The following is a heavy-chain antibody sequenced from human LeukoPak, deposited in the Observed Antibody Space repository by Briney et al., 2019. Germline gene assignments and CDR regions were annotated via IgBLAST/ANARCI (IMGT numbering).Heavy chain of an antibody. CDR2: VDPEDGET. CDR3: ARELRGAFDI. J-gene: IGHJ3*02. Sequence: GASVKVSCKASGYTFTDYYIHWVQQAPGKGLEWMGRVDPEDGETIYAEKFQGRVTITADTSTDTTYMELISLRSDDTAVYYCARELRGAFDIWGQGTMVTVSS. V-gene: IGHV1-69-2*01. CDR1: GYTFTDYY. D-gene: IGHD1-7*01.